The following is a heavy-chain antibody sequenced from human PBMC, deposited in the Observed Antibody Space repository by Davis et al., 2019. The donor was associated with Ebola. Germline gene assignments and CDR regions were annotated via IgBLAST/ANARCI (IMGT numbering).Heavy chain of an antibody. J-gene: IGHJ3*02. V-gene: IGHV1-18*01. CDR2: VSGNNGKT. CDR3: AREIGVAVPGVMKDAFDI. Sequence: ASVKVSCKASGYSFTHYSFSWVRQAPGQGLEWMGWVSGNNGKTDYAQKFQGRVTMTTDTSASTAYMELRSLTYDDTAVYYCAREIGVAVPGVMKDAFDIWGQGTVVTVSS. D-gene: IGHD2-2*01. CDR1: GYSFTHYS.